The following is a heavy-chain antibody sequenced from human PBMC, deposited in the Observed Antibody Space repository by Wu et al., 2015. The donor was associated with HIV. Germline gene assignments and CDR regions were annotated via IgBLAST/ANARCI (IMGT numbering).Heavy chain of an antibody. D-gene: IGHD5-12*01. J-gene: IGHJ6*02. CDR1: GGTFSTHA. CDR3: ARNTDSVATSLYSLGV. CDR2: INPLFGTT. Sequence: QVQLVQSGAEVKKPGSSVKVSCKASGGTFSTHAISWVRQAPGQGLEWMGGINPLFGTTKHVEKFQDRLTFSTDEFKSTVYMELSSLRSDDTAVYYCARNTDSVATSLYSLGVWGQGTTVTVSS. V-gene: IGHV1-69*05.